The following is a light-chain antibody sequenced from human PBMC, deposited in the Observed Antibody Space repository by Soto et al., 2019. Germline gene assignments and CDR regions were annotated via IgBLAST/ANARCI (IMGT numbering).Light chain of an antibody. CDR1: QSVGSD. CDR3: QQRYTWPPAIT. Sequence: EIVLTQSPATLSLSPGQRATLSCRASQSVGSDLAWYQQRAGQAPRLLIYDSSHRATGIPARFSGSGSGTAFTLTISSLEPEGFGTYYCQQRYTWPPAITFGGGTKVDIK. V-gene: IGKV3-11*01. J-gene: IGKJ4*01. CDR2: DSS.